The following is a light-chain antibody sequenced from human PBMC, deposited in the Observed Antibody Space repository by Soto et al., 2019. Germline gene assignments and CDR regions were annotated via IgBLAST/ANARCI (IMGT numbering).Light chain of an antibody. J-gene: IGKJ4*01. V-gene: IGKV1-39*01. CDR3: QQGASVPFT. CDR2: AAS. CDR1: QNIYDY. Sequence: DTHMTQSPSSVSSSVCDRVTITCRTSQNIYDYLNWYQQKPGKAPKLLVSAASRVHSGVPSRFSGSGSGTYFTLTVTSLQREDVATYYCQQGASVPFTFGGGTKVDIK.